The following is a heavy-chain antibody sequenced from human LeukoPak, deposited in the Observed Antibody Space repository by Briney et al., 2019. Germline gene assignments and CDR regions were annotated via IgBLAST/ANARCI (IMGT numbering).Heavy chain of an antibody. CDR1: GGSISSYY. CDR2: IYYSGST. CDR3: ARGLDGDYTFDY. Sequence: SETLSLTCTVSGGSISSYYWSCIRQPPGKGLEWIGYIYYSGSTNYNPSLKSRVTISVDTSKNQFSLKLSSVTAADTAVYYCARGLDGDYTFDYWGQGTLVTVSS. J-gene: IGHJ4*02. V-gene: IGHV4-59*08. D-gene: IGHD4-17*01.